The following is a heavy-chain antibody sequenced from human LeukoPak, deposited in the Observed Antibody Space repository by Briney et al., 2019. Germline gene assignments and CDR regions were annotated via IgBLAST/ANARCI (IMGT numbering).Heavy chain of an antibody. Sequence: SETLSLTCTVSGGSISSSNYYWGWIRQPPGKGLEWIGSIYYNGSTYYNPSLKSRVTISVDTSKNQSSLKLSSLTAADTAVYYCVRRAVAGNHDYWGQGTLVTVSS. CDR2: IYYNGST. J-gene: IGHJ4*02. V-gene: IGHV4-39*01. D-gene: IGHD6-19*01. CDR3: VRRAVAGNHDY. CDR1: GGSISSSNYY.